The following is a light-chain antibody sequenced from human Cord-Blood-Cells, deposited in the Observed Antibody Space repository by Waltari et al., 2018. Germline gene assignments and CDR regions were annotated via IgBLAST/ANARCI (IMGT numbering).Light chain of an antibody. CDR1: SSDVGSYNR. CDR3: SSYTSSSTLV. CDR2: AGS. V-gene: IGLV2-18*02. J-gene: IGLJ2*01. Sequence: QSALTQPPSVSGSPGQSVTISCTGTSSDVGSYNRVSWYQQPPGTAPKLMIYAGSNRPSGVPDRFSGSKSGNTASLTISGLQAEDEADYYCSSYTSSSTLVFGGGTKLTVL.